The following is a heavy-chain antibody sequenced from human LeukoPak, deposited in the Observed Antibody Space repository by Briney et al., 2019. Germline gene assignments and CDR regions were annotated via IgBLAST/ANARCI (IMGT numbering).Heavy chain of an antibody. CDR1: GGSISRYY. CDR3: ASEGHSGYDFLDY. D-gene: IGHD5-12*01. V-gene: IGHV4-4*07. J-gene: IGHJ4*02. CDR2: FYISGNT. Sequence: SETLSLTCTVSGGSISRYYWSWIRQPAGKGLEWIGRFYISGNTNYNPSLKSRVTMSVDTSKNQFSLKLTSVTAADTAVYYCASEGHSGYDFLDYWGQGTLVTVSS.